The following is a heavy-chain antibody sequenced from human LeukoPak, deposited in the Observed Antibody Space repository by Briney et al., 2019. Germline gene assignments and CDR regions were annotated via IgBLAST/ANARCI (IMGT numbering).Heavy chain of an antibody. J-gene: IGHJ4*02. D-gene: IGHD3-10*01. CDR2: IYYTGKT. V-gene: IGHV4-61*03. CDR1: GDPVSNGNYY. Sequence: SETLSLTCTVSGDPVSNGNYYWSWLRQPPGKALEWIGYIYYTGKTYYNPSLEGRVTILVDTSRNHFSVKLSSVAAADTAVYYCARSQNYHGSGDYWSQGTLVTVSS. CDR3: ARSQNYHGSGDY.